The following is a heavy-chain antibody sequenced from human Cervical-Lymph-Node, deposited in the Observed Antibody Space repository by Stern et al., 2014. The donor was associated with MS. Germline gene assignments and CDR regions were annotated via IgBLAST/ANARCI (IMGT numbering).Heavy chain of an antibody. J-gene: IGHJ3*02. CDR3: AGGGGTIDI. CDR2: FDTENDET. CDR1: GYSLSGIS. D-gene: IGHD1-26*01. V-gene: IGHV1-24*01. Sequence: QMQVVEAGAEGKKAGVSVKVSCKVFGYSLSGISMHWVRQAPGKGIEWMGGFDTENDETVYAQNFQGRLTMTEDTSTDTAYMELSSLRSEDTAVYYCAGGGGTIDIWGQGTPVIVSS.